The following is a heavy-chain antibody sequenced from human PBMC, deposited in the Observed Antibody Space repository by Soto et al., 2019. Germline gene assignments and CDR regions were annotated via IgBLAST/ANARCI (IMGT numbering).Heavy chain of an antibody. CDR2: ISGSGGTT. CDR3: AKDRSSTSCYAFDY. V-gene: IGHV3-23*01. Sequence: EVQLLESGGGLVQPGGSLRLSCAACGFTFRNYAMSWARQAPGKGLEWVSAISGSGGTTHYADSVKGRFTISRDNSKNTLYLQMNSLRVEDTAVYYCAKDRSSTSCYAFDYWGQGSLVTVSS. CDR1: GFTFRNYA. J-gene: IGHJ4*02. D-gene: IGHD2-2*01.